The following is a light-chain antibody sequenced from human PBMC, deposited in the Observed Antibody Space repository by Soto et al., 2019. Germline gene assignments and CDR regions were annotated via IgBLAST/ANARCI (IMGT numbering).Light chain of an antibody. CDR1: SSDVGGHDY. V-gene: IGLV2-14*01. CDR2: EAF. CDR3: SSFTSTNTWV. J-gene: IGLJ3*02. Sequence: QSALTQVASVSGSPGQSITISCTATSSDVGGHDYVSWYLQHPGKAPKLLIYEAFNRPSGVSGRFSGSKSGSTASLTISGLQAEDEGDYYCSSFTSTNTWVFGGGTKLTVL.